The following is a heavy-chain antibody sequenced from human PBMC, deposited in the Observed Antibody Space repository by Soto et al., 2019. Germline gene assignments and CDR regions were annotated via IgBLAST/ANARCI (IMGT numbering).Heavy chain of an antibody. V-gene: IGHV4-34*01. CDR2: INQSGTT. D-gene: IGHD6-19*01. Sequence: PSETLCLTGAVYGGSFIGYYCNWGRQPPGKGLEWIGEINQSGTTNYNPSLKSRVTISIATSKNQFSLKLSSLIATDTAVYYCARGAPRDSSGLYFDFSGQGRLVPVS. CDR1: GGSFIGYY. CDR3: ARGAPRDSSGLYFDF. J-gene: IGHJ4*02.